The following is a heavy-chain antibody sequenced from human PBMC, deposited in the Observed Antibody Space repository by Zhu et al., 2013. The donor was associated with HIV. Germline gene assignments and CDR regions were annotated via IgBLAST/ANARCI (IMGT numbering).Heavy chain of an antibody. CDR1: GGTFSSYA. CDR3: AREEAVVVPAAIIDYYGMDV. V-gene: IGHV1-69*01. Sequence: QVQLVQSGAEVKKPGSSVKVSCKASGGTFSSYAISWVRQAPGQGLEWMGGIIPIFGTANYAQKFQGRVTITADESTSTAYMELSSLRSEDTAVYYCAREEAVVVPAAIIDYYGMDVWGQGTTVTVSS. CDR2: IIPIFGTA. J-gene: IGHJ6*02. D-gene: IGHD2-2*01.